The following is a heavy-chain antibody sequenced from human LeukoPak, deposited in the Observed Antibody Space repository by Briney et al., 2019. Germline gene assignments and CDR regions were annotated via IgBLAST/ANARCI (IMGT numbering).Heavy chain of an antibody. J-gene: IGHJ4*02. D-gene: IGHD3-22*01. Sequence: GGSLRLSCAASGFTFSSYWMSWVRQAPGKGLEWVAVISYDGSNKYYADSVKGRFTISRDNSKNTLYLQMNSLRAEDTAVYYCAKDHSPNAYYYDSSGYGYFDYWGQGTPVTVSS. CDR2: ISYDGSNK. CDR1: GFTFSSYW. V-gene: IGHV3-30*18. CDR3: AKDHSPNAYYYDSSGYGYFDY.